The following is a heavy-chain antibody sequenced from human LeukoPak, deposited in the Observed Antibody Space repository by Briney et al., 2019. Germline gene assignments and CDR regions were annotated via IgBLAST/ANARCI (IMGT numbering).Heavy chain of an antibody. V-gene: IGHV3-53*01. CDR3: ARVHVRGVSLPESFRH. Sequence: PGGSLRLSCAASGFTVSSNYMSWVRQAPGKGLEWVSVIYSGGNTYYADSAKGRFTISRDNSKNTLSLQMNSLRAEDTAVYYCARVHVRGVSLPESFRHWGQGTLVTVSS. J-gene: IGHJ1*01. CDR2: IYSGGNT. CDR1: GFTVSSNY. D-gene: IGHD3-10*02.